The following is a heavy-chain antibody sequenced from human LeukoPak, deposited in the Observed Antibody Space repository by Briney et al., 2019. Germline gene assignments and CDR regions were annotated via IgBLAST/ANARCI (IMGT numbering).Heavy chain of an antibody. Sequence: GESLKISCKGSGYTFSTYWIAWVRQMPGKGLEWMGIIYPGDSDTRYSPSFQGQVTISADKSISTAYLQWSSLKASDTAMYYCARRGYYGSGTYYHFDSWGQGTLVTVSS. CDR1: GYTFSTYW. CDR3: ARRGYYGSGTYYHFDS. J-gene: IGHJ4*02. CDR2: IYPGDSDT. D-gene: IGHD3-10*01. V-gene: IGHV5-51*01.